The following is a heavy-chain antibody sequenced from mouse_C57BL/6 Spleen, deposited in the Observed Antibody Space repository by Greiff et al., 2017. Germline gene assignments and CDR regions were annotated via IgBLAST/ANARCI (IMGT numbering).Heavy chain of an antibody. D-gene: IGHD2-4*01. CDR3: ARGGYDCFDY. V-gene: IGHV1-61*01. CDR2: IYPSDSET. CDR1: GYTFTSYW. Sequence: VQLQQPGAELVRPGSSVKLSCKASGYTFTSYWMDWVKQRPGQGLEWIGNIYPSDSETHYNQKFKDKATLTVDKSSSTAYMQLSSLTSEDSAVYYCARGGYDCFDYWGQGTTLTVSS. J-gene: IGHJ2*01.